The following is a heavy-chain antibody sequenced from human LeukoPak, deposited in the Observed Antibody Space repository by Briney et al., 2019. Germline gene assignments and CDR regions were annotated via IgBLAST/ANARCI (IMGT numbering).Heavy chain of an antibody. D-gene: IGHD2-15*01. J-gene: IGHJ3*02. CDR2: IYYSAST. Sequence: SETLSLTCTVSGGSISSYYWSWIRQPPGKGLEWIGYIYYSASTNYNPSLKSRVTISVDTSKNQFSLKLSSVTAADTAVYYCAVGYCSGGSCSDAFDIWGQGTMVTVSS. CDR1: GGSISSYY. CDR3: AVGYCSGGSCSDAFDI. V-gene: IGHV4-59*12.